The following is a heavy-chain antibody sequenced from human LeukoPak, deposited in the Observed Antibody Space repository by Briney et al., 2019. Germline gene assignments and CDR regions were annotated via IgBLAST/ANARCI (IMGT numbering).Heavy chain of an antibody. V-gene: IGHV1-18*04. J-gene: IGHJ4*02. CDR3: ASTQLWLLDY. CDR1: GYTFTGYY. D-gene: IGHD5-18*01. Sequence: ASVKVSCKASGYTFTGYYMHWVRQAPGQGLEWMGWISAYNGNTNYAQKLQGRVTMTTDTSTSTAYMELRSLRSDDTAVYYCASTQLWLLDYWGQGTLVTVSS. CDR2: ISAYNGNT.